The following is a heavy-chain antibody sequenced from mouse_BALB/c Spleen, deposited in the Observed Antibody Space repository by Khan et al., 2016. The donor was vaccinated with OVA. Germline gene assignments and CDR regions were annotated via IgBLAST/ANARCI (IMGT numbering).Heavy chain of an antibody. Sequence: EVELVESGGGLVQPGGSLKLSCAASGFTFSNYAMSWVRQTPEKRLEWVASISSGGSTYYSDSVKGRFTISRDTARNILYLQMSSLRSEDTAMYYCARDYWFVYWGQGTLVTVSA. V-gene: IGHV5-6-5*01. J-gene: IGHJ3*01. CDR3: ARDYWFVY. CDR1: GFTFSNYA. CDR2: ISSGGST.